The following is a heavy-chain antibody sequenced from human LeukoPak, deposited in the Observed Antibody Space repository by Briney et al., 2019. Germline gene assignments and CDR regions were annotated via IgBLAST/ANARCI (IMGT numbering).Heavy chain of an antibody. CDR2: IYTSGST. CDR3: ARGYCSGGSCYSYYYYNYMDV. J-gene: IGHJ6*03. CDR1: GGSISSYY. V-gene: IGHV4-4*07. Sequence: PSETLSLTCTVSGGSISSYYWSWIRQPAGKGLEWIGRIYTSGSTNYNPSLKSRVTMSVDTSKNQFSLKLSSVTAADTAVYYCARGYCSGGSCYSYYYYNYMDVWGKGTTVTVSS. D-gene: IGHD2-15*01.